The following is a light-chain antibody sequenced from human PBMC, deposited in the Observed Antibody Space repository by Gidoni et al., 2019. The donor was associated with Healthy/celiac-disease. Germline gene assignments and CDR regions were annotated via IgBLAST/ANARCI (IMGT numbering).Light chain of an antibody. CDR2: DAS. J-gene: IGKJ1*01. CDR1: QSVSSY. Sequence: EIVLTQSPATLSLSPGERATLSCRASQSVSSYLAWYQQKPGQAPRLLIYDASNRATGIPARFSGSVSGTDFTLTISSLEPEDFVVYYCQQRSNWPPTWTFGQGTKVEIK. CDR3: QQRSNWPPTWT. V-gene: IGKV3-11*01.